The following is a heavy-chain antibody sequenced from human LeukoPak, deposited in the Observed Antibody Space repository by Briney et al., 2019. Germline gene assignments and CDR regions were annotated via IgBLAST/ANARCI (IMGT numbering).Heavy chain of an antibody. D-gene: IGHD6-13*01. V-gene: IGHV3-23*01. Sequence: GGSLRLSCAASGFTFSSYAMSWVRQAPGKGLEWVSAISGSGDSTYYADSVKGRFIISRDSSKNTLYLQMNSLRAEDTAVYYCAKDPRRYSRSGGYFDYWGQGTRVTVSS. CDR2: ISGSGDST. CDR3: AKDPRRYSRSGGYFDY. CDR1: GFTFSSYA. J-gene: IGHJ4*02.